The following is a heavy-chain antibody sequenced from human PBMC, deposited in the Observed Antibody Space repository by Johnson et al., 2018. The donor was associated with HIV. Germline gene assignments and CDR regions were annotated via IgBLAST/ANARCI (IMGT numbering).Heavy chain of an antibody. D-gene: IGHD3-9*01. J-gene: IGHJ3*02. CDR2: INWNGGII. Sequence: MQLVESGGGLVKPGGSLRLSCAASGFNLDDYGMTWVRQAPGKGLQWVSRINWNGGIIGYAVSVEGRFTISRDNAKNSLYLQMNSLSAEDTAVYYCAREEGNYILTRGDAFDIWGQGTMVTVSS. CDR1: GFNLDDYG. V-gene: IGHV3-20*04. CDR3: AREEGNYILTRGDAFDI.